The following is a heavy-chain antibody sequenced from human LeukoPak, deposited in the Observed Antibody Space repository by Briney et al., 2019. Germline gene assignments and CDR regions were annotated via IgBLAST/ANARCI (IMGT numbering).Heavy chain of an antibody. D-gene: IGHD3-9*01. V-gene: IGHV3-9*01. CDR1: GFTFDDYA. Sequence: GGSLRLSCAASGFTFDDYAMHWVRQAPGKGLEWVSGISWNSGSIGYADSVKGRFTISRDNAKNSLYLQMNSLRAEDTALYYCAKDIAYDILTGSLFDYWGQGTLVTVSS. CDR3: AKDIAYDILTGSLFDY. CDR2: ISWNSGSI. J-gene: IGHJ4*02.